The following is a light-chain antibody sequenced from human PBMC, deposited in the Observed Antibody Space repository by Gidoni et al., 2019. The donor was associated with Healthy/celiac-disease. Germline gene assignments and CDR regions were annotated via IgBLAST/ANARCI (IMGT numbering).Light chain of an antibody. CDR3: QQRSNWPLS. CDR1: QSVSSY. CDR2: DAS. V-gene: IGKV3-11*01. J-gene: IGKJ3*01. Sequence: EIVLTQSPATLSLPPGERATLSCRASQSVSSYLAWYQQKPGQAPRLLIYDASNRATGIPARFSGSGSGTDFTLTISSLEPEDFAVYYCQQRSNWPLSFGPXTKVDIK.